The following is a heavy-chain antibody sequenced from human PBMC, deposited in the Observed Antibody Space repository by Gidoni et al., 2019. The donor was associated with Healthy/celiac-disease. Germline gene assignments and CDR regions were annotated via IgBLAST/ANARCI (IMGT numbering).Heavy chain of an antibody. D-gene: IGHD6-6*01. CDR1: GFTFDDYA. CDR3: AKDSEYSSSEHVFDY. Sequence: EVQLVESGGGLVQPGRSLRLSCAASGFTFDDYAMHWVRQAPGKGLEWVSGISWNSGSIGYADSVKGRFTISRDNAKNSLYLQMNSLRAEDTALYYCAKDSEYSSSEHVFDYWGQGTLVTVSS. CDR2: ISWNSGSI. J-gene: IGHJ4*02. V-gene: IGHV3-9*01.